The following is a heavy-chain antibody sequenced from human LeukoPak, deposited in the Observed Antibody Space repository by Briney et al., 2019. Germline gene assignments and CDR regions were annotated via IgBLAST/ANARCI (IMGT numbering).Heavy chain of an antibody. CDR2: IKSKTDGGTT. J-gene: IGHJ4*02. V-gene: IGHV3-15*01. CDR1: GFTFSPYT. D-gene: IGHD2-2*02. CDR3: TTQDFYCSSTSCYTGY. Sequence: GGSLRLSCVASGFTFSPYTMNWVRQAPGKGLEWVGRIKSKTDGGTTDYAAPVKGRFTISRDDSKNTLYLQMNSLKTEDTAVYYCTTQDFYCSSTSCYTGYWGQGTLVTVSS.